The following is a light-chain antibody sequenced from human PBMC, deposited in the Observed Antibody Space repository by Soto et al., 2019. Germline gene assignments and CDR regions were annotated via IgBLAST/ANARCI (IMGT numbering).Light chain of an antibody. CDR3: QQYGTSPLT. J-gene: IGKJ3*01. Sequence: EIVLTQSPGTLSLSPGEGATLSCRASENVYINSLAWYQQKPGQPPRLLIYGAATRASAVPDRFSCSGSGADFTLTITGLEPEDFAVYYCQQYGTSPLTFGPGTRVD. CDR2: GAA. V-gene: IGKV3-20*01. CDR1: ENVYINS.